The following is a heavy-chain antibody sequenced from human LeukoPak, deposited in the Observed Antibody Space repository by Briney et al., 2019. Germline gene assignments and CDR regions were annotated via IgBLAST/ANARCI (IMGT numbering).Heavy chain of an antibody. CDR3: ARGKAAGYYYDSSGYPLDC. CDR1: GGSITSGGNF. CDR2: INHSGST. J-gene: IGHJ4*02. V-gene: IGHV4-34*01. D-gene: IGHD3-22*01. Sequence: PSETLSLTCSVSGGSITSGGNFWSWIRQPPGKGLEWIGEINHSGSTNYNPSLKSRVTISVDTSKNQFSLKLSSVTAADTAVYYCARGKAAGYYYDSSGYPLDCWGQGTLVTVSS.